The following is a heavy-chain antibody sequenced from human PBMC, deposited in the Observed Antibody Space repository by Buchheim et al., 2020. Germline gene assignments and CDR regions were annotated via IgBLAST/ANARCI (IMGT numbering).Heavy chain of an antibody. Sequence: EVQLLESGGGLVQPGGSLRLSCAASGFTFTNYTMSWVRQVSGKGLEWVSCISGSGVHTYQRDSVKGRFTISRDNSKNTLYLQMNSLRAEDTAVYYCVKDSGDWTVHRFFDHWGQGTL. D-gene: IGHD2-21*02. CDR1: GFTFTNYT. CDR2: ISGSGVHT. V-gene: IGHV3-23*01. J-gene: IGHJ4*02. CDR3: VKDSGDWTVHRFFDH.